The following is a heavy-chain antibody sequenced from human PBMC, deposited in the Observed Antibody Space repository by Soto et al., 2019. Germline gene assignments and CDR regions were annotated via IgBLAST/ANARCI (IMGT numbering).Heavy chain of an antibody. D-gene: IGHD4-17*01. CDR1: GFTFSGSA. CDR2: IRSKANSYAT. J-gene: IGHJ2*01. CDR3: TRRSYGDHVYWYFDL. V-gene: IGHV3-73*01. Sequence: SLRLSCAASGFTFSGSAMHWVRQASGKGLEWVGRIRSKANSYATAYAASVKGRFTISRDDSKNTAYLQMNSLKTEDTAVYYCTRRSYGDHVYWYFDLWGRGTLVTVSS.